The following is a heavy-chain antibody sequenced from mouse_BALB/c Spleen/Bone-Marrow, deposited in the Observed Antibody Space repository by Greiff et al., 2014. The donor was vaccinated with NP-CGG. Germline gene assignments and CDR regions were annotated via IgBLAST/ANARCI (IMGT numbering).Heavy chain of an antibody. V-gene: IGHV14-3*02. CDR1: GFNIKDTY. CDR3: ASYVYGYYFDY. D-gene: IGHD2-2*01. J-gene: IGHJ2*01. CDR2: IDPANDNT. Sequence: EVMLVESGAELVKPGASVKLSCTASGFNIKDTYILWVKQRPEQGLEWIGRIDPANDNTKYDPKFQGKATITADTSSSTAYLQLSSLTSEDTAVYYCASYVYGYYFDYWGQGTTLTVSS.